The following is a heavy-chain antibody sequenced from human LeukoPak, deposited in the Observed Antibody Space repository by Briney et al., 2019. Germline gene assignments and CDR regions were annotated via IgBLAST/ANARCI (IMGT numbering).Heavy chain of an antibody. Sequence: GASVKVSCKASGYTFTSYDINWVRQATGQGLEWVGWISGYNGNTNYAQKFQGRITMTIDTPTSTGYMELRSLTSDDTAVFYCARYGGGDTWYAHFGMDAWGRGTTVTVSS. CDR1: GYTFTSYD. V-gene: IGHV1-18*01. D-gene: IGHD2-21*02. J-gene: IGHJ6*02. CDR3: ARYGGGDTWYAHFGMDA. CDR2: ISGYNGNT.